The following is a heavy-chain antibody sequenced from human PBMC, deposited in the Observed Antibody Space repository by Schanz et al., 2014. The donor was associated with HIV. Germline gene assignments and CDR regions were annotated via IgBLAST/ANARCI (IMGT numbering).Heavy chain of an antibody. J-gene: IGHJ3*01. CDR2: IIPVFGTA. CDR1: GGTFNNYA. Sequence: QEQLVQSGAAVRKPGSSVTVSCKTSGGTFNNYALNWVRQAPGQGLEWMGGIIPVFGTANYAQKFQGRVTINADQSTTTVYMYLSSLRSDDTAVYYCARGGYYRGVGDYYVTTFDYWGRGTKVTVSS. D-gene: IGHD2-21*01. V-gene: IGHV1-69*01. CDR3: ARGGYYRGVGDYYVTTFDY.